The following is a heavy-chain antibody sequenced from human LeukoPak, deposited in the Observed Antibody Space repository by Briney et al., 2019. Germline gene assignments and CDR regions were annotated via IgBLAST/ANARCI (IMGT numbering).Heavy chain of an antibody. CDR2: MNPNSGNT. CDR1: GYTFTSFD. Sequence: ASVKVSCKASGYTFTSFDINWVRQATGQGLEWMGWMNPNSGNTGYAQKFQGRVTMAMNTSISTAYIELRSLRSEDTAVYYCARGPQWRGDYYYMGIWGKGTTVTVSS. V-gene: IGHV1-8*01. CDR3: ARGPQWRGDYYYMGI. J-gene: IGHJ6*03. D-gene: IGHD6-19*01.